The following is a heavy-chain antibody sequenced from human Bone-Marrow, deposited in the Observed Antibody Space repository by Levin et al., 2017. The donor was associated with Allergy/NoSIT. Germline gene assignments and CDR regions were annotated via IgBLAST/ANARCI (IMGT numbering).Heavy chain of an antibody. CDR2: IYWDGDK. D-gene: IGHD3-22*01. J-gene: IGHJ2*01. CDR1: GFSVSASGVA. CDR3: ARTYYDASGYPLDWYFDF. V-gene: IGHV2-5*02. Sequence: SGPTLVKPTQTLTLTCTFSGFSVSASGVAVSWIRQPSGEALEWLGLIYWDGDKRYSPSLKSRLTITRDTSKKEVVLTMTNMDPVDTATYYCARTYYDASGYPLDWYFDFWGRGTLVTVSS.